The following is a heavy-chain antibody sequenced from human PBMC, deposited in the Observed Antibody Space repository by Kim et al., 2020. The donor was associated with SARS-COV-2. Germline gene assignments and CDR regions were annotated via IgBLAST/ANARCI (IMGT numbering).Heavy chain of an antibody. Sequence: GESLKISCKGSGHSFSSYWITWVRQMPGKGLEWMGRIDPSDSYTNYSPSFQGHVTISTDKSISTAYLQWSSLKASDTAMYYCARRENYGSGSHSDYWGQGTLVTVSS. CDR3: ARRENYGSGSHSDY. CDR2: IDPSDSYT. CDR1: GHSFSSYW. J-gene: IGHJ4*02. D-gene: IGHD3-10*01. V-gene: IGHV5-10-1*01.